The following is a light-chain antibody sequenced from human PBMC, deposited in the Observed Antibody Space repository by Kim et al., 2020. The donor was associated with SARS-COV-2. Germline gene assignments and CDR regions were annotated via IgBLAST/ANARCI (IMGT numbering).Light chain of an antibody. J-gene: IGLJ2*01. V-gene: IGLV3-9*01. CDR2: KDR. Sequence: ALGQKARITCGGNDIGNKNVNWYQQRPGQAPVLVIYKDRSRPSGIPERISDSNSVNTATLTIGRAQAGDEGDYYCQVWDSSTVVFGGGTQLTVL. CDR1: DIGNKN. CDR3: QVWDSSTVV.